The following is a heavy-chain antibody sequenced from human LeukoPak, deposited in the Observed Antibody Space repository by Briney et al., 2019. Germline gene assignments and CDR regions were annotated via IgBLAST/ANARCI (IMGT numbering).Heavy chain of an antibody. Sequence: SETLSLTCAVYGGSFSGYYWSWIRQPPGKGLEWIGEINHSGSTNYNPSLKSRVTISVDTSKNQLSLKLSSVTAADTAVYYCARHRRYDILTGYYRGWYFDYWGQGTLVTVSS. CDR3: ARHRRYDILTGYYRGWYFDY. J-gene: IGHJ4*02. CDR1: GGSFSGYY. V-gene: IGHV4-34*01. CDR2: INHSGST. D-gene: IGHD3-9*01.